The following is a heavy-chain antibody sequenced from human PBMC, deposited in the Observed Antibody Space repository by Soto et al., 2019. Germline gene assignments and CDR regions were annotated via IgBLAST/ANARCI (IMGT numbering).Heavy chain of an antibody. Sequence: PGGSLRLSCAASGFTFSSYAMHWVRQAPGKGLEWVAVISYDGSNKYYADSVKGRFTISRDNSKNTLYLQMNSLRAEDTAVYYCTKTDFWPYYYYYYGMGVWGQGTTVTVSS. CDR2: ISYDGSNK. V-gene: IGHV3-30-3*02. CDR1: GFTFSSYA. CDR3: TKTDFWPYYYYYYGMGV. D-gene: IGHD3-3*01. J-gene: IGHJ6*02.